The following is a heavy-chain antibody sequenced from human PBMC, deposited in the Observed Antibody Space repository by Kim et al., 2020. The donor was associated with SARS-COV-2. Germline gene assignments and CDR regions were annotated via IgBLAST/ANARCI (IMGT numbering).Heavy chain of an antibody. CDR2: ISYDGSNK. D-gene: IGHD1-7*01. J-gene: IGHJ4*02. V-gene: IGHV3-30-3*01. CDR3: ARDGILELRTFDY. Sequence: GGSLRLSCAASGFTFSSYAMHWVRQAPGKGLEWVAVISYDGSNKYYADSVKGRFTISRDNSKNTLYLQMNSLRAEDTAVYYCARDGILELRTFDYWGQGTLVTVSS. CDR1: GFTFSSYA.